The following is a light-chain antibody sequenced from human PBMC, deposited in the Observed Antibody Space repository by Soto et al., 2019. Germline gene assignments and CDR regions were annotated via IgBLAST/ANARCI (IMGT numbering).Light chain of an antibody. CDR1: QSVSNRY. J-gene: IGKJ5*01. CDR2: GAS. Sequence: EIVLTQSPGTLSLSPGEGATLSCRASQSVSNRYLAWYQKKPGQAPRLLIYGASSRATGIPNRFSGSGSGTDFTLTISRLEPEDFAVYYGQQYDDSPITFGQGTRLDIK. V-gene: IGKV3-20*01. CDR3: QQYDDSPIT.